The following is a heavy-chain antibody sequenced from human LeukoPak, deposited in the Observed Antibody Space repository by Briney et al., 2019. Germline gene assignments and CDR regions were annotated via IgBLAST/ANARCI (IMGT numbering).Heavy chain of an antibody. J-gene: IGHJ5*02. CDR3: ANPGGVYYYDRSGYPTSGS. CDR2: ISGSGGST. V-gene: IGHV3-23*01. Sequence: PGGSLRLSCAASGFTFSSYAMSWVRQAPGEGLEWVSAISGSGGSTYYADSVKGRFTISRDNSKNTLYLQMNSLRAEDTAVYYCANPGGVYYYDRSGYPTSGSWGQGTLVTVSS. CDR1: GFTFSSYA. D-gene: IGHD3-22*01.